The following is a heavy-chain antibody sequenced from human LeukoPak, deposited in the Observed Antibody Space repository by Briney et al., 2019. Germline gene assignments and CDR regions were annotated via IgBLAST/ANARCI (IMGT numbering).Heavy chain of an antibody. CDR2: IYYSGST. V-gene: IGHV4-39*07. CDR3: ARDTLYSSSSPFDY. CDR1: GGSISSSSYY. D-gene: IGHD6-6*01. J-gene: IGHJ4*02. Sequence: SETLSLTCTVSGGSISSSSYYWGWIRQPPGKGLEWIGSIYYSGSTYYNPSLKSRVTISVDTAKNQFSLKLSSVTAADTAVYYCARDTLYSSSSPFDYWGQGTLVTVSS.